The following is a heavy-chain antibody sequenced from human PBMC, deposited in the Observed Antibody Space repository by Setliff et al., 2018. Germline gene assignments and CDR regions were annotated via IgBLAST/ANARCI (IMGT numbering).Heavy chain of an antibody. CDR3: ATGPDIGEFGGNYFNY. J-gene: IGHJ6*04. CDR2: ISPYSGKT. Sequence: ASVKVSCKTSGYNFITLGINWVRQAPGQGLEWVGWISPYSGKTDYAQKFQGRVTITTDESTTTAYMELSSLRSEDTAVYYCATGPDIGEFGGNYFNYWGKGITVTVSS. V-gene: IGHV1-18*01. CDR1: GYNFITLG. D-gene: IGHD1-7*01.